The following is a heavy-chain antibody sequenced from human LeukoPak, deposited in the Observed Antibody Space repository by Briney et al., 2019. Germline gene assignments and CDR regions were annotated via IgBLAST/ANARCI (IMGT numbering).Heavy chain of an antibody. D-gene: IGHD1/OR15-1a*01. CDR1: GGSFSGYY. Sequence: PSETLSLTCAVYGGSFSGYYWSWIRQPPGKGPEWIGEINHSGSTNYNPSLKSRVTISVDTSKNQFSLKLSSVTAADTDVYYCASCEQDVWGKGPTVT. CDR3: ASCEQDV. J-gene: IGHJ6*03. CDR2: INHSGST. V-gene: IGHV4-34*01.